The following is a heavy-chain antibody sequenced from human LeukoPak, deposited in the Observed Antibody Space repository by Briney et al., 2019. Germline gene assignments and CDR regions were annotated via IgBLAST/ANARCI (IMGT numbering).Heavy chain of an antibody. V-gene: IGHV3-33*01. J-gene: IGHJ4*02. CDR2: IWYDGSDK. CDR1: GFTFSSYR. CDR3: ARGVSSSDWSDY. D-gene: IGHD6-19*01. Sequence: GGPLRLSCAASGFTFSSYRMHWVRQAPGKGLEWVALIWYDGSDKYYADSVKGRFTISRDNSKNTLYLQMNSLRAEDTAVYYCARGVSSSDWSDYWGQGTLVIVSS.